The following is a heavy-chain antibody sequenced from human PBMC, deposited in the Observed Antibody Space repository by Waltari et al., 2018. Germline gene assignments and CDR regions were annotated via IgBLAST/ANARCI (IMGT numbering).Heavy chain of an antibody. V-gene: IGHV4-61*01. CDR3: ARDGPLYYSGSYAYFFHY. CDR1: GGSVSRGSYY. Sequence: QVQLQESGPGLVTPSETLSLTCTVSGGSVSRGSYYWSWIRQPPGKGLEWIGYIYYSGSTNNNPSLKSRVTISVDTAKNQFSLRLSSVTAADTAVYYCARDGPLYYSGSYAYFFHYWGQGTLVTVSS. D-gene: IGHD3-16*01. CDR2: IYYSGST. J-gene: IGHJ4*02.